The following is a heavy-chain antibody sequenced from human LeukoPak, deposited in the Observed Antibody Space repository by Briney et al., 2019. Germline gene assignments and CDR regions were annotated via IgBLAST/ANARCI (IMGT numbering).Heavy chain of an antibody. Sequence: PGGSLRLSCAASGFTFSGYPIHWVRQAPGKGLEWVAVISYDGSNKYYADSVKGRFTISRDNSKNTLYLQMNSLRAEDTAVYYCARREDVENWFDPWGQGTLVTVSS. V-gene: IGHV3-30-3*01. D-gene: IGHD5-24*01. CDR1: GFTFSGYP. J-gene: IGHJ5*02. CDR3: ARREDVENWFDP. CDR2: ISYDGSNK.